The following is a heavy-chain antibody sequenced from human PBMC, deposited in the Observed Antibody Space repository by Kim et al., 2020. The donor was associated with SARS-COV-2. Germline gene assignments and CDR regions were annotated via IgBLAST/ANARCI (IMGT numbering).Heavy chain of an antibody. Sequence: SETLSLTCTVSGGSISSSSYYWGWIRQPPGKGLEWIGSIYYSGSTYYNPSLKSRVTISVDTSKNQFSLKLSSVTAADTAVYYCARGVPEYYDILTGYQPGWFDPWGQGTLVTVSS. CDR3: ARGVPEYYDILTGYQPGWFDP. J-gene: IGHJ5*02. CDR2: IYYSGST. V-gene: IGHV4-39*07. D-gene: IGHD3-9*01. CDR1: GGSISSSSYY.